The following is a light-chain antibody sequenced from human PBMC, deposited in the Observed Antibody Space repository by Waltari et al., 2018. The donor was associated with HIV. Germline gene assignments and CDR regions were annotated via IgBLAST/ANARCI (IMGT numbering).Light chain of an antibody. Sequence: VMTQSPDNLSVSPGERVTLSCRASESVSSNLGWYQQKPCQAPRLLIYAASTRAAGIPARFSGSGSGTEFSLTISSLQSEDFAVYYCQHSNNWPVTFGGGTKVEIK. CDR1: ESVSSN. CDR3: QHSNNWPVT. CDR2: AAS. J-gene: IGKJ4*01. V-gene: IGKV3-15*01.